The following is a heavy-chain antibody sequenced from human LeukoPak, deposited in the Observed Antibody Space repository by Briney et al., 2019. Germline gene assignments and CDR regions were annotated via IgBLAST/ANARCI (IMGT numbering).Heavy chain of an antibody. CDR2: IIPIFGTA. J-gene: IGHJ5*02. CDR1: GGTFSSYA. CDR3: ARGLPPPYCGGGCYFYGFDP. V-gene: IGHV1-69*13. D-gene: IGHD2-21*02. Sequence: SVKVSCKASGGTFSSYAISWVRQAPGQGLEWMGGIIPIFGTANYAQKFQGRVTITADESTSTAYMELSSLRSEDTAVYYCARGLPPPYCGGGCYFYGFDPWGQGTLVTVSS.